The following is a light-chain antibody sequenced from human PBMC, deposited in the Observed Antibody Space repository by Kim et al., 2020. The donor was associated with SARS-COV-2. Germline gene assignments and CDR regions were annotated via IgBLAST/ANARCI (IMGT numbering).Light chain of an antibody. V-gene: IGLV3-19*01. J-gene: IGLJ2*01. CDR1: SLRSYY. CDR2: GKN. Sequence: VPLGQTVKITCQGDSLRSYYATWYHKKPGQAPIVVIYGKNNRPSGIPDRFSGSSSGDTASLTITGTQAGDEADYYCNSRGSNDNVLFGGGTQLTVL. CDR3: NSRGSNDNVL.